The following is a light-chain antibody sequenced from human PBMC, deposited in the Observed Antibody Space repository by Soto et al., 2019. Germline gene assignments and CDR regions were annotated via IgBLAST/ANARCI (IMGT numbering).Light chain of an antibody. J-gene: IGLJ3*02. Sequence: QPVLTQPPSVSGAPGQRVTISCTGYNSNIGAGYDVHWYQQLPGTAPKLLIYGNSNRPSGVPDRFSASKSGTSASLAITGLQAEDEAEYYCQSYDSSLSGGVFGGGTKLTVL. V-gene: IGLV1-40*01. CDR2: GNS. CDR1: NSNIGAGYD. CDR3: QSYDSSLSGGV.